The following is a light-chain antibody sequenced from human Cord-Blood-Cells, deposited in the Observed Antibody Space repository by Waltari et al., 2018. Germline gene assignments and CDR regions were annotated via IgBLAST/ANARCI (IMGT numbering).Light chain of an antibody. CDR1: NFGDNY. J-gene: IGLJ3*02. CDR2: QDS. V-gene: IGLV3-1*01. Sequence: SYDLTQPPSVSVPPGHTASIPCSGDNFGDNYACWYQQKHGQSPVLVIYQDSKRPSGIPERFSGSNSGNTATLTISGTQAMDEADYYCQAWDSISWVFGGGTKLTVL. CDR3: QAWDSISWV.